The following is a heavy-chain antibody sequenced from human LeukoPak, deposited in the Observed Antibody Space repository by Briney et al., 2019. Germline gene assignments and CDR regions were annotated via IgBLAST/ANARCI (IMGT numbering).Heavy chain of an antibody. Sequence: GGSLRLSCAASGFTFSDYYMSWVRQAPGKGLEWVAVISYDGSNKYYADSVKGRFTISRDNSKNTVYLQMNSLRAEDTAVYYCARDPGYSTSDAFDIWGQGTMVTVSS. CDR1: GFTFSDYY. CDR2: ISYDGSNK. V-gene: IGHV3-30-3*01. CDR3: ARDPGYSTSDAFDI. J-gene: IGHJ3*02. D-gene: IGHD6-13*01.